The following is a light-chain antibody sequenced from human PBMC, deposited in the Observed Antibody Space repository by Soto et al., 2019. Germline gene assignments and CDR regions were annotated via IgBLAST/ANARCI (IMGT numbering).Light chain of an antibody. CDR1: QSVSRSY. Sequence: EIVLTQSPCTVSLSPGERATLSCRASQSVSRSYLAWYQMKPGKAPRLLIYGASKRDTGIPDRFSGSGSGTDFTLTISRLEPEDFAVYYCQHYGSYTYTFGQGTKVEFK. J-gene: IGKJ2*01. CDR2: GAS. V-gene: IGKV3-20*01. CDR3: QHYGSYTYT.